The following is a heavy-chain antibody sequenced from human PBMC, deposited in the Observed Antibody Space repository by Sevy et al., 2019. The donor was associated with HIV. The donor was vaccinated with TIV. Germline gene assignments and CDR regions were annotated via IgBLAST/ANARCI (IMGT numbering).Heavy chain of an antibody. CDR1: GFTFSSYE. Sequence: GGSLRLSCAASGFTFSSYEMNWVRQAPGKGLEWVSYISSSGSPIYYAGSVKGRFTISRDNAKNSLYLQMNSLRAEDTGVYYCARDLPGDSRMDVWGQGTTVTVSS. D-gene: IGHD3-22*01. J-gene: IGHJ6*02. V-gene: IGHV3-48*03. CDR2: ISSSGSPI. CDR3: ARDLPGDSRMDV.